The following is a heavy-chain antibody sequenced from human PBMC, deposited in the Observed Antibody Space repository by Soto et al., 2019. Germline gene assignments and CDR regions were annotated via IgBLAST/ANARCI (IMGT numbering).Heavy chain of an antibody. CDR2: IYYSGST. CDR1: GGSISSYY. V-gene: IGHV4-59*01. CDR3: ERVNSGWYRPYYFDY. D-gene: IGHD6-19*01. Sequence: SETLSLTCTVSGGSISSYYWSWIRQPPGKGLEWIGYIYYSGSTNYNPSLKSRVTISVDTSKNQFSLKLSSVTAADTAVYYCERVNSGWYRPYYFDYWGQGTLVTVSS. J-gene: IGHJ4*02.